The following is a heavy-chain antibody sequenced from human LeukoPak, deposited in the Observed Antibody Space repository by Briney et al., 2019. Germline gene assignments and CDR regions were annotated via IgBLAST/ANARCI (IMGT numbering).Heavy chain of an antibody. V-gene: IGHV1-69*13. Sequence: SVKVSCKASGGTFSSYGISWVRQAPGQGLEWMGGIIPIFGTANYAQKFQGRVTITADESTSTAYMELSSLRSEDTAVYYCARSDEYSGSSRYYGMDVWGQGTTVTVSS. CDR1: GGTFSSYG. J-gene: IGHJ6*02. CDR2: IIPIFGTA. CDR3: ARSDEYSGSSRYYGMDV. D-gene: IGHD6-6*01.